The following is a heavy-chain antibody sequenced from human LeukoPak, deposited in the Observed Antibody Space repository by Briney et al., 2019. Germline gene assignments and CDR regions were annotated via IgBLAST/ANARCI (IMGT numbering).Heavy chain of an antibody. V-gene: IGHV4-4*02. CDR1: IGSISSSKW. D-gene: IGHD3-22*01. J-gene: IGHJ4*02. CDR2: IYLYGTT. Sequence: SETLSLTCSVSIGSISSSKWWSWVRQSPVKGLEWIGEIYLYGTTNYNPSFTSRVTMSVDRSRNQFPLKLTSVTAADTAVYYCARPTSMISSGYFGDWGQGTLVTVSS. CDR3: ARPTSMISSGYFGD.